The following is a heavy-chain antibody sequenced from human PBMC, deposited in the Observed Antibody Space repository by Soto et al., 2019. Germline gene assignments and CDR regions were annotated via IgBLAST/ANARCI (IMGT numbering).Heavy chain of an antibody. V-gene: IGHV4-39*01. CDR2: IYYSGST. Sequence: SETLSLTCTVSGGSIRNGDYYWGWIRQPPGEGLEWIGSIYYSGSTYYRPSLKSRVTISVDTSKNQFSLKLSSVTAADTAVYYCARQVPAAIRLGWFDPWGQGTLVTVS. D-gene: IGHD2-2*02. CDR3: ARQVPAAIRLGWFDP. J-gene: IGHJ5*02. CDR1: GGSIRNGDYY.